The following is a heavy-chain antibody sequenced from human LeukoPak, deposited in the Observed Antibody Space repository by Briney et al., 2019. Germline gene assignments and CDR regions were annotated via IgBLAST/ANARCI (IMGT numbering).Heavy chain of an antibody. CDR2: IYYTGNP. V-gene: IGHV4-59*08. J-gene: IGHJ4*02. CDR1: GYFLSSHY. CDR3: ARLIYDRGFDY. D-gene: IGHD3-22*01. Sequence: SETLSLTCTVSGYFLSSHYWRWIRQPPGKGLEWIGYIYYTGNPNYNPSLKSHDTISVDTYKNRFSLELTSVTAADRAVYYWARLIYDRGFDYWGQGTLVTISP.